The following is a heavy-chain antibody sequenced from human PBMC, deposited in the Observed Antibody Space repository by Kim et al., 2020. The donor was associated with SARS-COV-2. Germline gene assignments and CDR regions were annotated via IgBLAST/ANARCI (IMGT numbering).Heavy chain of an antibody. V-gene: IGHV3-30*02. Sequence: YVQGRFTSSRDNSKNTLYLQMSNLRAEDTAVYYCAKGDCSGGSCYEYFQHWGQGTLVTVSS. J-gene: IGHJ1*01. CDR3: AKGDCSGGSCYEYFQH. D-gene: IGHD2-15*01.